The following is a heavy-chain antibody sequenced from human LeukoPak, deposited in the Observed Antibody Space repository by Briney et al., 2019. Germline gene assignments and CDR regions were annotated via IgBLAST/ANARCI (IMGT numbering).Heavy chain of an antibody. V-gene: IGHV4-59*08. CDR3: ARHEGYSGSYYFPFDY. Sequence: SETLSLTCTVSGGSISSYYWSWIRQPPGKGLEWIGYIYYSGSTNYNPSLKSRVTISVDTSKNQFSLKLSSVTAADTAVYYCARHEGYSGSYYFPFDYWGQGTLVTVSS. CDR2: IYYSGST. J-gene: IGHJ4*02. D-gene: IGHD1-26*01. CDR1: GGSISSYY.